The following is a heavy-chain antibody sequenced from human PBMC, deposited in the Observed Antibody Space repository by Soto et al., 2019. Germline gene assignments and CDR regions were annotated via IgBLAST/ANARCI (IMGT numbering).Heavy chain of an antibody. CDR3: ARLNYYFHY. Sequence: QVQLQESGPGLVKPSETLSLTCTVSGDSITDYYWSWIRQSPGKGLEWIGYIYRAGNTNYNPSLGSRVSMSVDTSRNRFSLKLRSVTAADTAIYYCARLNYYFHYWGQGTLVTVSS. CDR1: GDSITDYY. V-gene: IGHV4-59*08. D-gene: IGHD1-20*01. J-gene: IGHJ4*02. CDR2: IYRAGNT.